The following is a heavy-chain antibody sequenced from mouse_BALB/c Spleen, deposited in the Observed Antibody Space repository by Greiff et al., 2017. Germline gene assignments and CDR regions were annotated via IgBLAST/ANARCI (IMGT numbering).Heavy chain of an antibody. Sequence: EVQLVESGGGLVKPGGSLKLSCAASGFTFSSYTMSWVCQTPEKRLEWVATISSGGSYTYYPDSVKGRFTISRDNAKNTLYLQMSSLKSEDTAMYYCTRVAQYYFDYWGQGTTLTVSS. V-gene: IGHV5-6-4*01. CDR1: GFTFSSYT. D-gene: IGHD6-1*01. CDR2: ISSGGSYT. J-gene: IGHJ2*01. CDR3: TRVAQYYFDY.